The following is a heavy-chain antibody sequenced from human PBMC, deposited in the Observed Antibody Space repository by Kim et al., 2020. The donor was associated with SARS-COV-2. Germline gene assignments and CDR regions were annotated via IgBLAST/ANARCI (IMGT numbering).Heavy chain of an antibody. J-gene: IGHJ3*02. V-gene: IGHV3-21*01. D-gene: IGHD3-22*01. CDR3: AREGDRSGYYYDAFDI. Sequence: SVKGRFTISRDNAKNSLYLQMNSLRAEDTAVYYCAREGDRSGYYYDAFDIWGQGTMVTVSS.